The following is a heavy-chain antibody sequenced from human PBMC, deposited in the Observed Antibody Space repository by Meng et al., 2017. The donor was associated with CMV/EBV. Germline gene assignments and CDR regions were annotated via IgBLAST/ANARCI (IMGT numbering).Heavy chain of an antibody. D-gene: IGHD2-2*01. CDR3: ARLDVVVPAAMYWFDP. Sequence: ASVKVPCKASGYTFTSYGISWVRQAPGQGLEWMGWISAYNGNTNYAQKLQGRVTMTTDTSTSTAYMELRSLRSDDTAVYYCARLDVVVPAAMYWFDPWGQGTLVTVSS. J-gene: IGHJ5*02. CDR1: GYTFTSYG. V-gene: IGHV1-18*01. CDR2: ISAYNGNT.